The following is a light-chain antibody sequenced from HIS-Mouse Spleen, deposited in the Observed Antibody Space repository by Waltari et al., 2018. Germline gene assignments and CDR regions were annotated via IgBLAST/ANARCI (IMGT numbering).Light chain of an antibody. CDR3: AAWDDSLYWV. V-gene: IGLV1-47*01. J-gene: IGLJ3*02. CDR2: RNN. Sequence: QSVLTQPPSASGTPGQRVTISCSGSSSNIGSNYVYWYQQLPGTAPKPPIYRNNQRPSGVPDRVSGSKSGTSASLAISGLRSEDEADYYCAAWDDSLYWVFGGGTKLTVL. CDR1: SSNIGSNY.